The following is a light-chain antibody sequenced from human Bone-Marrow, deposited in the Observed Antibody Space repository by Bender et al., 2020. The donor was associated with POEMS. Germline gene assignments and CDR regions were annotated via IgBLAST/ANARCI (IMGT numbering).Light chain of an antibody. CDR1: SSDVGSYNR. J-gene: IGLJ3*02. CDR2: EVS. V-gene: IGLV2-18*02. Sequence: QSALAQPPSVSGSPGQSVTISCTGTSSDVGSYNRVSWYQQPPGTAPKLIIYEVSNRPSGVPDRFSGSKSGNTASLTISGLQAEDEADYYCSSNTSSSTGVFGGGTKLTVL. CDR3: SSNTSSSTGV.